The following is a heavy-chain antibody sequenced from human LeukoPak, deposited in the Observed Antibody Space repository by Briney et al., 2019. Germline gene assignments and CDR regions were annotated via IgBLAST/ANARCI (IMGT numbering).Heavy chain of an antibody. Sequence: PSETLSLTCTVSGGSISSYYWSWIRQPAGKGLEWVGSIYYDGSIYYNPSLQSRVTTSVDMSKNQFSLKLSSVTAADTAVYYCAREAWWLVRGVFEMWGQGTMVTVSS. CDR3: AREAWWLVRGVFEM. D-gene: IGHD6-19*01. CDR2: IYYDGSI. V-gene: IGHV4-4*07. J-gene: IGHJ3*02. CDR1: GGSISSYY.